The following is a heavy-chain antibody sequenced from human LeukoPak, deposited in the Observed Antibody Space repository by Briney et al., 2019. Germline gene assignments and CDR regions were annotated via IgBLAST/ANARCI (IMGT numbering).Heavy chain of an antibody. V-gene: IGHV3-23*01. J-gene: IGHJ4*02. CDR3: AKVGEYYYGSAAYAGVDY. CDR2: ISGSGGST. CDR1: GFTFSSYA. Sequence: TGGSLRLSCAASGFTFSSYAMSWVRQAPGKGLEWVSAISGSGGSTYYADSVKGRFTISRDNSKNTLYLQMNSLRAEDTAVYYCAKVGEYYYGSAAYAGVDYWGQGTLVTVSS. D-gene: IGHD3-10*01.